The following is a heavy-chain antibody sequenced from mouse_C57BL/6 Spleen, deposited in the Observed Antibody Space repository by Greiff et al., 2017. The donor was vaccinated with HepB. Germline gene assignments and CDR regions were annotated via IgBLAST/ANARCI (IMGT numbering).Heavy chain of an antibody. V-gene: IGHV1-50*01. Sequence: QVQLQQPGAELVKPGASVKLSCKASGYTFTSYWMQWVKQRPGQGLEWIGEIDPSDSYTNYNQKFKGKATLTVDTSSSTAYMQLSSLTSEDSAVYYCASSYYGYDGYYAMDYWGQGTSVTVSS. CDR1: GYTFTSYW. D-gene: IGHD2-2*01. CDR3: ASSYYGYDGYYAMDY. J-gene: IGHJ4*01. CDR2: IDPSDSYT.